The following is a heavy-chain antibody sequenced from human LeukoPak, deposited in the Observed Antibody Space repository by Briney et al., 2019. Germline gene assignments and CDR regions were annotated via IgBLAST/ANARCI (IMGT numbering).Heavy chain of an antibody. D-gene: IGHD3/OR15-3a*01. V-gene: IGHV3-30*03. CDR1: GFTFSNYG. CDR3: VREGLGPAFSAWFDP. J-gene: IGHJ5*02. CDR2: VSRDGGTK. Sequence: QPGGSLRLSCSASGFTFSNYGIHWVRQAPGKGLEWVIVVSRDGGTKYYSDSVKGRFTISRDNSENTFYLQMNSLRPEDTAVYYCVREGLGPAFSAWFDPWGQGTLVTVSS.